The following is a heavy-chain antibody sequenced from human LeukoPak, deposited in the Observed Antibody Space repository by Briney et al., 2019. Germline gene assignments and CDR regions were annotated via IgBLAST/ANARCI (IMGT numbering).Heavy chain of an antibody. Sequence: GASVKVSCKASGYTFTSYAMHWVRQAPGQRLEWMGWINAGNGNTKYSQKFQGRVTITRDTSASAAYMELSSLRSEDTAVYYCARGMYYYDSSGYYSHWGQGTLVTVSS. J-gene: IGHJ4*02. D-gene: IGHD3-22*01. CDR2: INAGNGNT. CDR3: ARGMYYYDSSGYYSH. V-gene: IGHV1-3*01. CDR1: GYTFTSYA.